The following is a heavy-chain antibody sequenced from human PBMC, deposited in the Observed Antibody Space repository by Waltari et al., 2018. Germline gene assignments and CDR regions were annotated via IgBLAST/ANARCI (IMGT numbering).Heavy chain of an antibody. V-gene: IGHV3-7*01. CDR1: GFTFSSYW. Sequence: EVQLVESGGGLVQPGGSLRLSCAASGFTFSSYWMSWCRQAPGKGLEWVANIKQDGREKYYVDSVKGRFTISRDNAKNSLYLQMNSLRAEDTAVYYCARADTAMVTYYYYGMDVWGQGTTVTVSS. CDR3: ARADTAMVTYYYYGMDV. J-gene: IGHJ6*02. CDR2: IKQDGREK. D-gene: IGHD5-18*01.